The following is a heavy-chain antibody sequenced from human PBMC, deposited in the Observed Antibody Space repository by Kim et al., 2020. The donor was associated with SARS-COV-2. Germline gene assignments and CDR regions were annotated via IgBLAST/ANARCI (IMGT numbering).Heavy chain of an antibody. D-gene: IGHD3-10*01. CDR3: ARDGSLGSGTYDGFDI. V-gene: IGHV4-61*02. Sequence: SLKSRVNVSIDTSRNQFSLKLTSVTAADTAVYYCARDGSLGSGTYDGFDIWGQGTMVTVSS. J-gene: IGHJ3*02.